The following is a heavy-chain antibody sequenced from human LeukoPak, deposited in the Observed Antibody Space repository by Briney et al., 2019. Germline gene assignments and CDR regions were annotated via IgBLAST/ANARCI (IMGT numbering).Heavy chain of an antibody. Sequence: GASVKVSCKASGYTFTSYGISWVRQAPGQGLEWMGIIDPSGGSTSYAQKFQGRVTMTRDTSTSTVYMELSSLRSEDTAVYYCARDPPYCSGGSCYSGYYGMDVWGQGTTVTVSS. J-gene: IGHJ6*02. CDR1: GYTFTSYG. D-gene: IGHD2-15*01. V-gene: IGHV1-46*01. CDR3: ARDPPYCSGGSCYSGYYGMDV. CDR2: IDPSGGST.